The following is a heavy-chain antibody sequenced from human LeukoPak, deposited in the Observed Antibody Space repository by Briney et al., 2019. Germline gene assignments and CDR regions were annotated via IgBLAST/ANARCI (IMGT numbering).Heavy chain of an antibody. Sequence: PGGSLRLSCAASGFTVSSNYMSWVRQAPGKGLEWVSVIYSDGSTYYADSVKGRFTISRDNAKNSLYLQMNSLRAEDTAVYYCARESPSYGGNVFDYWGQGTLVTVSS. CDR1: GFTVSSNY. J-gene: IGHJ4*02. CDR3: ARESPSYGGNVFDY. V-gene: IGHV3-53*01. CDR2: IYSDGST. D-gene: IGHD4-23*01.